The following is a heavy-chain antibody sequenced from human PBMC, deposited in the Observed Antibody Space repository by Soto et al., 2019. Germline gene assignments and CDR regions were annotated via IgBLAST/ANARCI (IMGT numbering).Heavy chain of an antibody. CDR2: FDPEEGER. Sequence: ASVKVSCKVSGDTLTKLSIHWVRQAPGEGLEWMGGFDPEEGERTYAQNFQGRLTMTEDTSASTAYMELSSLRSEDTAVYYCARDPGYSYGYNWGQGTLVTVSS. J-gene: IGHJ4*02. D-gene: IGHD5-18*01. CDR1: GDTLTKLS. CDR3: ARDPGYSYGYN. V-gene: IGHV1-24*01.